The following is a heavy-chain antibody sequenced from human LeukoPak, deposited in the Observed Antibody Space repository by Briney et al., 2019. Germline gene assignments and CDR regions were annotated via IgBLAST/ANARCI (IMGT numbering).Heavy chain of an antibody. V-gene: IGHV3-23*01. CDR3: AHTIVVPAAMSGGSYYYGMDV. D-gene: IGHD2-2*01. CDR1: GFTFSSYA. Sequence: QPGGSLRLSCAASGFTFSSYAMSWVRQAPGKGLEWVSALSGSGGSTYYADSVKGRFTISRDNSKNTLYLQMNSLRAEDTAVYYCAHTIVVPAAMSGGSYYYGMDVWGQGTTVTVSS. CDR2: LSGSGGST. J-gene: IGHJ6*02.